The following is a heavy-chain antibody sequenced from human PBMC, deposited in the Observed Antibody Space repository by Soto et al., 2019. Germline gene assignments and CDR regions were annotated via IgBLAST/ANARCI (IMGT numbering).Heavy chain of an antibody. Sequence: EVQVVESGGTLVQPGGSLKLSCAASGFDASVNFMTWVRQAPGKGLEWVSSINNAGTTFYADSVKGRFTISRYDSKNTLFLQMNSLRVEDTAMYYCVRENYYYGMDVWGQGTAVTVSS. CDR2: INNAGTT. J-gene: IGHJ6*02. V-gene: IGHV3-66*01. CDR3: VRENYYYGMDV. CDR1: GFDASVNF.